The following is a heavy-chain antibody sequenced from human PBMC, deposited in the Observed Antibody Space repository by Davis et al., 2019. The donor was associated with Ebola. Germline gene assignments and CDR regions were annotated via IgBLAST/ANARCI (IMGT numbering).Heavy chain of an antibody. CDR1: GGSFSGYY. V-gene: IGHV4-34*01. D-gene: IGHD2-15*01. CDR2: INHSGST. Sequence: MPSETLSLTCAVYGGSFSGYYWSWIRQPPGKGLEWIGEINHSGSTNYNPSLKSRVTISVDTSKNQFSLKLSSVTAADTAVYYCARVIGYCSGGSCYEAGWFDPWGQGTLVTVSS. J-gene: IGHJ5*02. CDR3: ARVIGYCSGGSCYEAGWFDP.